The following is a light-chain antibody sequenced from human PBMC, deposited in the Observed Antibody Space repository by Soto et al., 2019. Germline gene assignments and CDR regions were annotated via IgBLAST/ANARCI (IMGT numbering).Light chain of an antibody. CDR3: QSYDSSNQGV. Sequence: NFMLTQPHSVSESPGKTVTISCTRSSGSIASNYVQWYRQRPGSAPTTVIYEDNQRPSGVPDRFSGSIDSSSNSASLTISGLKTEDEADYYCQSYDSSNQGVFGGGTQLTVL. CDR2: EDN. V-gene: IGLV6-57*04. CDR1: SGSIASNY. J-gene: IGLJ7*01.